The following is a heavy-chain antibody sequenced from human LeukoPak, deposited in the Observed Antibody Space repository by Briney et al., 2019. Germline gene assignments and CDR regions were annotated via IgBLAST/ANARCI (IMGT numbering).Heavy chain of an antibody. CDR1: GYSMRGGYY. Sequence: SETLSLTCAVSGYSMRGGYYWGWIRQPPGKGLEWIGSIYHSGSTYYNPSLESRVTISVDTSRNQFSLKLNSVTAADTAVYHCARDTVTGNKNFDYWAREPWSPSPQ. CDR3: ARDTVTGNKNFDY. D-gene: IGHD6-19*01. V-gene: IGHV4-38-2*01. CDR2: IYHSGST. J-gene: IGHJ4*02.